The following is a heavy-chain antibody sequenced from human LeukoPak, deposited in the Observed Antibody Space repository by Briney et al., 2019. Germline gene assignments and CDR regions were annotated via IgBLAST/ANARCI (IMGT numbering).Heavy chain of an antibody. CDR3: AINGGGDSGYGNFDY. J-gene: IGHJ4*02. CDR1: GFTFNSYS. Sequence: GGSLRLSCAASGFTFNSYSMHWVRQAPGKGLEWVAFIRYDGGNKYYADSVKGRFTISRDNSKNTLYLQMNSLRAEDTAFYYCAINGGGDSGYGNFDYWGQGTLVTVSS. V-gene: IGHV3-30*02. D-gene: IGHD5-12*01. CDR2: IRYDGGNK.